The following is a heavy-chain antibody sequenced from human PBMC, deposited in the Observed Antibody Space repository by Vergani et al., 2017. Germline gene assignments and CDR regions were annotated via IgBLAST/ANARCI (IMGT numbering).Heavy chain of an antibody. CDR1: GFSFNSYW. Sequence: DVHLAESGGGFFQPGGSLRLSCSASGFSFNSYWMHWVRYVPGKGLLWVSRIKSDGSITAYADYVKGRFTISRDNAQNTLYLQMNSLRVEDTGVYYCARARCIETCYMSNWLDSWGQGTLVTVSS. D-gene: IGHD3-9*01. V-gene: IGHV3-74*03. CDR2: IKSDGSIT. CDR3: ARARCIETCYMSNWLDS. J-gene: IGHJ5*01.